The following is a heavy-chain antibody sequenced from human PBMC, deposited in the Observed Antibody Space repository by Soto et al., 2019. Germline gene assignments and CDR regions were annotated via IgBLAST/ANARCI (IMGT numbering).Heavy chain of an antibody. D-gene: IGHD4-4*01. J-gene: IGHJ4*02. CDR1: GFTFSDFG. Sequence: GGSLRLSCAASGFTFSDFGMHWVRQSPGKGLEWVAVISFEGSNKYFAESVKGRFTISRDDSKNTVYLQMNSLRPEDTAVYFCARDLTDYNYEYKFGFWGQGPWSPSPQ. CDR3: ARDLTDYNYEYKFGF. CDR2: ISFEGSNK. V-gene: IGHV3-30*03.